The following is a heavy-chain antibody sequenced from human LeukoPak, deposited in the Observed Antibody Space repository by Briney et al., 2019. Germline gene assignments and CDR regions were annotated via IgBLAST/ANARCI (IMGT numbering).Heavy chain of an antibody. CDR2: ISYDGSNK. J-gene: IGHJ4*02. CDR1: GFTFSSYG. CDR3: AKDWHSSGWYYFDY. D-gene: IGHD6-19*01. Sequence: GGSLRLSCAASGFTFSSYGMHWVRQAPGKGLEWVAVISYDGSNKYYADSVKGRLTISRDNSKNTLYLQMNSLRAEDTAVYYCAKDWHSSGWYYFDYWGQGTLVTVSS. V-gene: IGHV3-30*18.